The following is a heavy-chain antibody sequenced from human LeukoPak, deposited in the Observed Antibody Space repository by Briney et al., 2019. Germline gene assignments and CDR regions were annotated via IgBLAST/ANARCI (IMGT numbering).Heavy chain of an antibody. CDR2: ISAYNGNT. V-gene: IGHV1-18*01. D-gene: IGHD3-10*01. CDR3: ARDPSFGEDYYYMDV. Sequence: ASVKVSCKASGYTFTSYGISWVRQAPGQGLEWMGWISAYNGNTNYAQKLQGRVTMTTDTSTSTAYMELRSLRSDDTAVYYCARDPSFGEDYYYMDVWGKGTMVTISS. CDR1: GYTFTSYG. J-gene: IGHJ6*03.